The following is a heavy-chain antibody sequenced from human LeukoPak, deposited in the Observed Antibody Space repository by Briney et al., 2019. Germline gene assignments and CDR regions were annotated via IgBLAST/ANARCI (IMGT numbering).Heavy chain of an antibody. D-gene: IGHD6-19*01. CDR1: GYTFTSYG. V-gene: IGHV1-18*01. CDR3: ARGPLLRGIAVAGSPYYFDY. Sequence: ASVKVSCKASGYTFTSYGICWVRQAPGQGLEWMGWISAYNGNTNYAQKLQGRVTMTTDTSTSTAYMELRSLRSDDTAVYYCARGPLLRGIAVAGSPYYFDYWGQGTLVTVSS. CDR2: ISAYNGNT. J-gene: IGHJ4*02.